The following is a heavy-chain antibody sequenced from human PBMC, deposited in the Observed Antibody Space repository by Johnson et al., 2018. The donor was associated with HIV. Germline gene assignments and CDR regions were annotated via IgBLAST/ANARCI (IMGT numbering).Heavy chain of an antibody. Sequence: VQLVESGGGVVQPGGSLRLSCAASGFTFDDYGMSWVRQAPGKGLEWVSGIKSKTDGGTTDYAAPVKGRFTISRDDSKNTLYLQMNSLKTEDTAVYYCTTLAESSSSMYAFDIWGQGTMLTVSS. CDR1: GFTFDDYG. CDR2: IKSKTDGGTT. J-gene: IGHJ3*02. V-gene: IGHV3-15*01. D-gene: IGHD6-6*01. CDR3: TTLAESSSSMYAFDI.